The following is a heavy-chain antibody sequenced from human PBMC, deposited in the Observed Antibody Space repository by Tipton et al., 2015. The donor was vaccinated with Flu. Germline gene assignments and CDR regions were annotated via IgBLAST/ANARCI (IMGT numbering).Heavy chain of an antibody. J-gene: IGHJ4*02. CDR2: ISWNSGSI. V-gene: IGHV3-9*01. Sequence: RSLRLSCAASGFTFEDHAMHWVWQVPGKGLEWVSRISWNSGSIDYADSVRGRFTISRDNARNTLYLQMNSLRAEDTALYYCARDLQWELLWGFDYWGQGILVTVSS. CDR3: ARDLQWELLWGFDY. CDR1: GFTFEDHA. D-gene: IGHD1-26*01.